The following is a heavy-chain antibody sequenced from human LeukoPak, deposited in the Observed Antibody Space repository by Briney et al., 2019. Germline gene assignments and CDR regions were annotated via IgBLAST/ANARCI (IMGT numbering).Heavy chain of an antibody. CDR3: IRENEGGYFDY. CDR1: GYIFTDYY. D-gene: IGHD3-10*01. V-gene: IGHV1-46*01. J-gene: IGHJ4*02. Sequence: ASVTVSCKTSGYIFTDYYIHWVRQAPGQALEWIGIIYPSGGTTDSSQKFKGRVTVTRDTSTSTVSMDLRTLRSEDTPIYYCIRENEGGYFDYWAKGPLATVSS. CDR2: IYPSGGTT.